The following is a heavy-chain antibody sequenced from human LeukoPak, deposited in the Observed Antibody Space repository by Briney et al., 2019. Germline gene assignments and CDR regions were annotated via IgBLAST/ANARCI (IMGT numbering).Heavy chain of an antibody. CDR2: INHSGST. Sequence: SETLSLTCAVYGGSFSGYYWSWIRQPPGKGLEWIGEINHSGSTNYNPSLKSRVTISVDTSKNQFSLKLSSVTAADTAVYYCARVRRDYYDSSGYYYVATPFDYWGQGTLVTVSS. J-gene: IGHJ4*02. D-gene: IGHD3-22*01. CDR3: ARVRRDYYDSSGYYYVATPFDY. V-gene: IGHV4-34*01. CDR1: GGSFSGYY.